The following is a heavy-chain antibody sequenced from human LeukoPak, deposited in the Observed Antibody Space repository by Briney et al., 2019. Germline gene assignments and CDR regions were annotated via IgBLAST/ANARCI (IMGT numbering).Heavy chain of an antibody. CDR3: ARVSWELLRYGFDY. Sequence: SQTLSLTCAVSGGSISSGGYSWSWIRQPPGKGLEWIGYIYYSGSTYYNPSLKSRVTISVDTSKNQFSLKLSSVTAADTAVHYCARVSWELLRYGFDYWGQGTLVTVSS. CDR1: GGSISSGGYS. CDR2: IYYSGST. D-gene: IGHD1-26*01. V-gene: IGHV4-31*11. J-gene: IGHJ4*02.